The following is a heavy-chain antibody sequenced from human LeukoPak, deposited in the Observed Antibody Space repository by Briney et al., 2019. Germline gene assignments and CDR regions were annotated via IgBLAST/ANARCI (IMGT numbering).Heavy chain of an antibody. D-gene: IGHD6-19*01. J-gene: IGHJ4*02. CDR2: IYYSGST. CDR1: GGSISSYY. CDR3: AKHYSSGWYYFDY. V-gene: IGHV4-59*08. Sequence: SETLSLTCTVSGGSISSYYGSWIRQPPGRGLEWIGYIYYSGSTNYNPSLKSRVTISVDTSKNQFSLKLSSVTAADTAVYYCAKHYSSGWYYFDYWGQGTLVTVSS.